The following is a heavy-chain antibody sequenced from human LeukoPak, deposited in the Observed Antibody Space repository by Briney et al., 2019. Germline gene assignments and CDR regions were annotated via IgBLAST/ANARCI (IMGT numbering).Heavy chain of an antibody. CDR1: GGSISGYY. CDR3: ARGVGSSGPLPTEYFQH. D-gene: IGHD6-19*01. Sequence: SETLSLTCTVSGGSISGYYWSWIRQPPGKELEWIGYIYYSGSTNYNPSLKSRVTISVDTSKNQFSLKLTSVTAADTAVYYCARGVGSSGPLPTEYFQHWGQGTLVTVSS. J-gene: IGHJ1*01. CDR2: IYYSGST. V-gene: IGHV4-59*12.